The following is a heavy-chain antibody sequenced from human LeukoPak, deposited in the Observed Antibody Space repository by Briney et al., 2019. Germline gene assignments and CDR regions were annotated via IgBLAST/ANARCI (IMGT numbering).Heavy chain of an antibody. CDR2: MKQSGTP. CDR3: AGRPSLYGSGTYFDT. D-gene: IGHD3-10*01. CDR1: GGSFSAFH. Sequence: SETLSLTCAVYGGSFSAFHWNWIRQSPAKGLEWLGEMKQSGTPRYNPSLQSRDTISVDKSKNQFSLNVRSVTAADTAVYYCAGRPSLYGSGTYFDTRARGP. J-gene: IGHJ4*02. V-gene: IGHV4-34*01.